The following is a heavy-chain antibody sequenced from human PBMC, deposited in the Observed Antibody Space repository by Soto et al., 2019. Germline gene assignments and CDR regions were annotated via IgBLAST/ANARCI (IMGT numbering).Heavy chain of an antibody. CDR2: ISDGGDLT. CDR1: GFAFSSHP. Sequence: VQLLESGGDLVYPGGSLRLSCTGSGFAFSSHPMSWVRQAPERGLEWVSGISDGGDLTYNADSVRGRFTISRDNSKNTLFLQMNSLRVEDTAVYYCARRAFGSSRSFDIWGQGTMVTVSS. CDR3: ARRAFGSSRSFDI. J-gene: IGHJ3*02. V-gene: IGHV3-23*01. D-gene: IGHD6-6*01.